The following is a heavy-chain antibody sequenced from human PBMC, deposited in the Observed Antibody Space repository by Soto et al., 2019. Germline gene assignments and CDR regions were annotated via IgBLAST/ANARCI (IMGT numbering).Heavy chain of an antibody. CDR3: AKTFCSSTSCYEVDP. J-gene: IGHJ5*02. CDR2: ISYDGSNK. CDR1: VFTFSSYG. D-gene: IGHD2-2*01. V-gene: IGHV3-30*18. Sequence: PGRPLRLSCAASVFTFSSYGMHWVRQAPGKGLEWVAVISYDGSNKYYADSVKGRFTISRDNSKNTLYLQMNSLRAEDTAVYYCAKTFCSSTSCYEVDPWGQGTLVTVSS.